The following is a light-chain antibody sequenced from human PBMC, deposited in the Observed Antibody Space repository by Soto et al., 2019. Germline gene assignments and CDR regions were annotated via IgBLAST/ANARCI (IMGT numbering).Light chain of an antibody. CDR1: QSVTRSS. CDR3: HQYGSSPWT. J-gene: IGKJ1*01. Sequence: EIVLTQSPGTLSLSPGERATLSCRASQSVTRSSLAWYQQKPGQAPRLLIYDASSRTTGIPDRFSGSGSGKHFTLDISRLEPEDFAMYYCHQYGSSPWTFGQGTKVEIK. CDR2: DAS. V-gene: IGKV3-20*01.